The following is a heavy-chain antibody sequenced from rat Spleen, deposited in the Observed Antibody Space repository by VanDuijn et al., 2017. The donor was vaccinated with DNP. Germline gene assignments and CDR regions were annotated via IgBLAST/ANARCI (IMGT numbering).Heavy chain of an antibody. J-gene: IGHJ1*01. V-gene: IGHV5-31*01. Sequence: EVQLVESGGDLVQPGRSLKLSCLASGFTFNHYWMAWIRQVPGKGLEWVTSITGSGGNTYYPDSVKGRFTISRDNAKNTLYLQMNRLRSEDTATYYCARGNNNYPYWSFDFWGPGTMVTVSS. CDR2: ITGSGGNT. CDR3: ARGNNNYPYWSFDF. D-gene: IGHD1-10*01. CDR1: GFTFNHYW.